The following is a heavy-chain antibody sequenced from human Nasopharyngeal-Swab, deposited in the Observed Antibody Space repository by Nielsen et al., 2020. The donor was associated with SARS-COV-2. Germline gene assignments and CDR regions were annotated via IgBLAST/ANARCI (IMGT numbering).Heavy chain of an antibody. CDR3: AREVIIVGTTMTGADADDGLH. J-gene: IGHJ4*02. Sequence: WIRQSPSRGLEWLGRTYYRSKWYNDYAVSVKSRITINPDTSKNQFSLQLNSVTPEDTAVYYCAREVIIVGTTMTGADADDGLHWGQGTLVTVSS. D-gene: IGHD1-26*01. V-gene: IGHV6-1*01. CDR2: TYYRSKWYN.